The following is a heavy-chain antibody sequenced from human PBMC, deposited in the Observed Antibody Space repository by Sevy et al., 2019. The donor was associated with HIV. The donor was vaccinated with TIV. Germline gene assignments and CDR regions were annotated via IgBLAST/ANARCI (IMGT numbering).Heavy chain of an antibody. J-gene: IGHJ4*02. V-gene: IGHV3-23*01. D-gene: IGHD3-22*01. CDR1: GFTFSTFA. CDR2: FRGVVVGP. CDR3: AKDGEMYYYDSSGYSGIYFDY. Sequence: GGSLRPSGAAPGFTFSTFAMTWFAQAPGKGLDWVSVFRGVVVGPSSSASVKGRFTISRDNSKNTLYLQMNSLRAEDTAVYYCAKDGEMYYYDSSGYSGIYFDYWGQGTLVTVSS.